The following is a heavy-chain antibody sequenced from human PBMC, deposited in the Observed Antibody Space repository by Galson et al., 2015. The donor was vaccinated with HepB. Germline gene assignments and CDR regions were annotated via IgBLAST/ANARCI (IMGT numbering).Heavy chain of an antibody. D-gene: IGHD4-11*01. V-gene: IGHV4-34*01. CDR1: GGSFSGYY. CDR2: INHSGST. CDR3: ARATVTTEYYYYMDV. Sequence: AVYGGSFSGYYWSWIRQPPGKGLEWIGEINHSGSTNYNPSLKSRVTISVDTSKNQFSLKLSSVTAADTAVYYCARATVTTEYYYYMDVWGKGTTVTVSS. J-gene: IGHJ6*03.